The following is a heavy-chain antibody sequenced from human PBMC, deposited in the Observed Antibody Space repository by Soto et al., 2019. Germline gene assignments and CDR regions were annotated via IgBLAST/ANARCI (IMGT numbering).Heavy chain of an antibody. D-gene: IGHD6-13*01. CDR1: GGSICSFY. Sequence: PSETLSLTCTVSGGSICSFYWSWIRQPAGKGLEWIGRIYSGGRNNYNPSLKSRVTMSIDTSKNQFSLRLSSVTAADTAMYYCERGSSRWDYWGQGTLVTVSS. CDR3: ERGSSRWDY. J-gene: IGHJ4*02. CDR2: IYSGGRN. V-gene: IGHV4-4*07.